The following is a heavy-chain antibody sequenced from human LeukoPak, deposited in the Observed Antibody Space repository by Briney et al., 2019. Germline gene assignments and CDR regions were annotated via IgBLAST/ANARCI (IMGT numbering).Heavy chain of an antibody. D-gene: IGHD3-10*01. J-gene: IGHJ3*02. CDR2: INPNSGGT. V-gene: IGHV1-2*02. CDR3: ARALWSAKDAFDI. Sequence: ASVKVSCKASGYTFTSYYMHWVRQAPGQGLEWMGWINPNSGGTNYAQKFQGRVTMTRDTSISTAYMELSRLRSDDTAVYYCARALWSAKDAFDIWGQGTMVTVSS. CDR1: GYTFTSYY.